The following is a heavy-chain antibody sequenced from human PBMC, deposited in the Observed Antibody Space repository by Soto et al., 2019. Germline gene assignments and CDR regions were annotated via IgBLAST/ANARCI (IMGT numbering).Heavy chain of an antibody. J-gene: IGHJ4*02. Sequence: PGGSLRLSCAASGFTFSSYAMSWVRQAPGKGLEWVSAISGSGGSTYYADSVKGRFTISRDNSKNTLYLQMNSLRAEDTAVYYCAKDPEKTYYYFWSGYPNYTFLPYWGQGTLVTVSS. CDR3: AKDPEKTYYYFWSGYPNYTFLPY. V-gene: IGHV3-23*01. CDR2: ISGSGGST. CDR1: GFTFSSYA. D-gene: IGHD3-3*01.